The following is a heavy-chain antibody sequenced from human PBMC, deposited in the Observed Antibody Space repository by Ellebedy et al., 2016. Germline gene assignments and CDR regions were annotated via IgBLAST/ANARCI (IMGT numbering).Heavy chain of an antibody. CDR1: GFTFSSYG. Sequence: GGSLRLXCAASGFTFSSYGMHWVRQAPGTGLEWVAFTSYDGGDKYYAESVKGRFTISRDTAKSMQYLQMNSLRAEDTAVYYCAKSRHSAAYCGGACYYDDAFDMWGQGTTVTVST. CDR3: AKSRHSAAYCGGACYYDDAFDM. J-gene: IGHJ3*02. CDR2: TSYDGGDK. D-gene: IGHD2-21*02. V-gene: IGHV3-30*18.